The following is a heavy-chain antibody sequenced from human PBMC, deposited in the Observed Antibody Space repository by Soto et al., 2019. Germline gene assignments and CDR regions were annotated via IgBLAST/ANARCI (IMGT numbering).Heavy chain of an antibody. D-gene: IGHD2-8*02. V-gene: IGHV3-74*01. Sequence: PWGPLRLSCAASGFPFTNYWMNWVRQTPGKGLMWVSRISPDGSDVGYADSVEGRFTVSRDNAKNTLYLQMHSLRAEDTAMYYCACWGHIVPVAPSHFDRCGQGTLVTVSS. J-gene: IGHJ4*02. CDR2: ISPDGSDV. CDR3: ACWGHIVPVAPSHFDR. CDR1: GFPFTNYW.